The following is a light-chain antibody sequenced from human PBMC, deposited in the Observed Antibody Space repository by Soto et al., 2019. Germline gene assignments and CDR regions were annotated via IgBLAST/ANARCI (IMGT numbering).Light chain of an antibody. CDR1: SSNIGSNT. V-gene: IGLV1-44*01. CDR2: SNN. J-gene: IGLJ2*01. Sequence: QSVLTQPPSASGTPGQRVTISCSGSSSNIGSNTVNWYQQLPGTAPKLLIYSNNQRPSGVPDRFSGSKSGPSASLAISGLQSEDEADYYCVAWDDRLTRFVVIGGGTQLTVL. CDR3: VAWDDRLTRFVV.